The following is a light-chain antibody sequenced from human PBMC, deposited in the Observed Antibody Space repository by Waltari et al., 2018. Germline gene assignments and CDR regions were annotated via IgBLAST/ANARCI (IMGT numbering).Light chain of an antibody. V-gene: IGKV1-39*01. CDR1: QSICGY. Sequence: DIQVTQSPSSLSASEGDRVTITCRTSQSICGYLNWYQQKPGQAPKILIYGASTLESGVPSRFSGSGSGTDFTLIISGLHPEDSATYYCQQSFSLPLTFGGGTKVEI. J-gene: IGKJ4*01. CDR3: QQSFSLPLT. CDR2: GAS.